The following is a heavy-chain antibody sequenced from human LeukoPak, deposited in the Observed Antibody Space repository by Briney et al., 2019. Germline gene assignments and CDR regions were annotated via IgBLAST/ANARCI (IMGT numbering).Heavy chain of an antibody. CDR2: TSASGST. Sequence: SETLSLTCTVSGGSISNYYWSWIRQPAGKGLEWIGRTSASGSTNYNPSLKSRVTMSADTAKNQFSLKLSSVTAADTGVYYCARGGSGSYHYFDYWGQGTLVTVSS. D-gene: IGHD3-10*01. J-gene: IGHJ4*02. CDR3: ARGGSGSYHYFDY. V-gene: IGHV4-4*07. CDR1: GGSISNYY.